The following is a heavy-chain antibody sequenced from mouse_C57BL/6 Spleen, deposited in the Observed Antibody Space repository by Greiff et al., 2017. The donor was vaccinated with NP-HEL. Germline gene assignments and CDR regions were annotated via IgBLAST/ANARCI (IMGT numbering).Heavy chain of an antibody. CDR1: GYTFTSYW. CDR2: IDPENGDT. V-gene: IGHV14-4*01. J-gene: IGHJ3*01. CDR3: TPLLLAY. Sequence: EVQLQQPGAELVKPGASVKVSCKASGYTFTSYWMHWVKQRPGQGLEWIGWIDPENGDTEYASKFQGKATITADTSSNTAYLQLSSLTSEDTAVYYCTPLLLAYWGQGTLVTVSA. D-gene: IGHD2-1*01.